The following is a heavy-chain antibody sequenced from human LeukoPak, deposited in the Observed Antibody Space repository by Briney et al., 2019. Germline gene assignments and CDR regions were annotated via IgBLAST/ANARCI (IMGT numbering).Heavy chain of an antibody. Sequence: GSLRLSCAASGYTFRKNGFHWVRQAPGKGLEWVAVISFDGSNKYYGDSVKGRFTISRDNSKNTLYLQMNSLRAEDTAVYYCARDVRASIAVPGMRIGYWGQGTLVTVSS. D-gene: IGHD6-19*01. CDR3: ARDVRASIAVPGMRIGY. CDR1: GYTFRKNG. V-gene: IGHV3-30*03. J-gene: IGHJ4*02. CDR2: ISFDGSNK.